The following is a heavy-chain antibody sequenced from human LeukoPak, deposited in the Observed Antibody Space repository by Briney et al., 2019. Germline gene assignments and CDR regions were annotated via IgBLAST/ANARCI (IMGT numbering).Heavy chain of an antibody. CDR3: ARDPYSGNYGNYYYYMDV. V-gene: IGHV3-11*04. Sequence: GGSLRLSCAASGFTFSDYYMTWIRQAPGKGLEWVSYISSSGITIYYADSVKGRFTISRDNAKNSLYLQMNSLRAEDTALYFCARDPYSGNYGNYYYYMDVWGKGTTVTISS. CDR1: GFTFSDYY. CDR2: ISSSGITI. D-gene: IGHD1-26*01. J-gene: IGHJ6*03.